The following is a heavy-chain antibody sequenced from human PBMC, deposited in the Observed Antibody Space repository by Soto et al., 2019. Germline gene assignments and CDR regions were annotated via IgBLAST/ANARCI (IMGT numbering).Heavy chain of an antibody. CDR2: IHSSGNL. J-gene: IGHJ4*02. V-gene: IGHV4-4*07. CDR3: ARDVGKNY. CDR1: GASVSSYY. Sequence: SETLSLTCTVSGASVSSYYWSWFRQPVGKGLEWIGRIHSSGNLNYNPSLESRVTMSLDTSKNQFSLRLTSVTAADTALYLCARDVGKNYWGQGIRVTVSS. D-gene: IGHD3-10*01.